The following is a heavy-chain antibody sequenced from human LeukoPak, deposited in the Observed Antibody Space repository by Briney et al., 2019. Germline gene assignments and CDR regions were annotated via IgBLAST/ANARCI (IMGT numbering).Heavy chain of an antibody. V-gene: IGHV4-39*07. Sequence: SETLSLTCTVSGGSISSSSYYWGWIRQPPGKGLEWIGSIYYSGSTYYNPSLKSRVTISVDTSKNQFSLKLSSVTAADTAVYYCASLGSYYYDSSGLGAFDIWGQGTMVTVSS. D-gene: IGHD3-22*01. J-gene: IGHJ3*02. CDR1: GGSISSSSYY. CDR2: IYYSGST. CDR3: ASLGSYYYDSSGLGAFDI.